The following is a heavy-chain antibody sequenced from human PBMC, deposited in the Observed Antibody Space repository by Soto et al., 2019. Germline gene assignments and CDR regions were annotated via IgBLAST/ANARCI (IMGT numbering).Heavy chain of an antibody. CDR3: ACCGICYYYFSGMDV. CDR1: GGSSSSYY. V-gene: IGHV4-59*01. Sequence: PSELLSLTCTVSGGSSSSYYWSWIRQPPGKGLEWIXHXSXXXSXSXTXPXXXXCTISVDTCNNQYSLKQSSVAAAHTAHYYSACCGICYYYFSGMDVWGPGATVTVSS. CDR2: XSXXXSX. D-gene: IGHD1-26*01. J-gene: IGHJ6*02.